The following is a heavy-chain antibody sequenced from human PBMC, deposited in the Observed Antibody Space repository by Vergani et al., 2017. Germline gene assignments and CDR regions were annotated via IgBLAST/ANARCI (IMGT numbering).Heavy chain of an antibody. CDR1: GFSLSRFW. CDR3: ARAVTWRYCSSTSCYTGWFDP. V-gene: IGHV3-74*02. D-gene: IGHD2-2*02. J-gene: IGHJ5*02. CDR2: INSDGSST. Sequence: EVQLVESGGGLVQPGGSLRLSCAASGFSLSRFWMSWVRQAPEKGLVWVSRINSDGSSTSYADSVKGRFTISRDNAKNTLYLQMNSLRAEDTAVYYCARAVTWRYCSSTSCYTGWFDPWGQGTLVTVSS.